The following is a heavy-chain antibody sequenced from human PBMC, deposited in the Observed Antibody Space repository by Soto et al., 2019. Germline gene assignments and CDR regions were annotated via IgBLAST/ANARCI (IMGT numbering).Heavy chain of an antibody. V-gene: IGHV1-46*01. CDR3: ARLNYGSGSYYPFDY. CDR1: GYTFTSYY. CDR2: INPSGGST. Sequence: GASVKVSCKASGYTFTSYYMHWVRQAPGQGLEWMGIINPSGGSTSYAQKFQGRVTMTRDTSTSTVYMELGSLRSEDTAVYYCARLNYGSGSYYPFDYWGQGTLVTVS. D-gene: IGHD3-10*01. J-gene: IGHJ4*02.